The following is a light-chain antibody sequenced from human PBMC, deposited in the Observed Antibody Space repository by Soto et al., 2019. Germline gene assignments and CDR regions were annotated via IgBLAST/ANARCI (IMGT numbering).Light chain of an antibody. CDR1: QSISSNS. Sequence: EMGLTHPPGPFSFSPGERATLSCRASQSISSNSLAWNQHKPGQAPRLLIYDASSKPTGTPDRFSGSGSGTDVTLTISRLAPDDFAVYDCQYDGSSHSNTFGQGTRLEIK. CDR2: DAS. CDR3: QYDGSSHSNT. V-gene: IGKV3-20*01. J-gene: IGKJ5*01.